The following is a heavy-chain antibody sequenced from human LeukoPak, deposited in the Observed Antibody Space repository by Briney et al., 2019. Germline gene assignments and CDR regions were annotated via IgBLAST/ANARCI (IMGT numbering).Heavy chain of an antibody. CDR3: ARRAGYSSSSAQSPFDY. Sequence: PSETLSLTCTVSGGSISSSSYYCGWIRQPPGKGLEWIGSIYYSGSTYYNPSLKSRVTISVDTSKNQFSLKLSSVTAADTAVYYCARRAGYSSSSAQSPFDYWGQGTLVTVSS. CDR2: IYYSGST. V-gene: IGHV4-39*01. D-gene: IGHD6-13*01. CDR1: GGSISSSSYY. J-gene: IGHJ4*02.